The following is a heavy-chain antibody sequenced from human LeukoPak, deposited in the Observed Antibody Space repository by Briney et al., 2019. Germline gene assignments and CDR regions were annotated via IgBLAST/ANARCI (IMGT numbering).Heavy chain of an antibody. J-gene: IGHJ5*02. CDR3: ARDRSGEQQLVPWFDP. CDR2: IIPIFDTA. Sequence: SVKVSCKASGGTFSSYAISWVRQAPGQGLEWMGGIIPIFDTANYAQKFQGRVTITADESTSTAYMELSSLRSEDTAVYYCARDRSGEQQLVPWFDPWGQGTLVTVSS. V-gene: IGHV1-69*13. D-gene: IGHD6-13*01. CDR1: GGTFSSYA.